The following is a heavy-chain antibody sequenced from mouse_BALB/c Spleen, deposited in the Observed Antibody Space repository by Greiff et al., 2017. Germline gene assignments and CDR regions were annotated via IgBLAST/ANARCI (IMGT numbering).Heavy chain of an antibody. V-gene: IGHV2-9*02. CDR3: ARERSSYWYFDV. CDR1: GFSLTSYG. Sequence: VMLVESGPGLVAPSQSLSITCTVSGFSLTSYGVHWVRQPPGKGLEWLGVIWAGGSTNYNSALMSRLSISKDNSKSQVFLKMNSLQTDDTAMYYCARERSSYWYFDVWGAGTTVTVSS. CDR2: IWAGGST. D-gene: IGHD1-1*01. J-gene: IGHJ1*01.